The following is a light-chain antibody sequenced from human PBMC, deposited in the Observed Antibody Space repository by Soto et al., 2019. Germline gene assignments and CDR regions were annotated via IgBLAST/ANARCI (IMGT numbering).Light chain of an antibody. CDR2: LGS. Sequence: DIVMTQSPLSLPVTPGEPASISCRSSQSLLHSNGNNYFHWYLQKPGQSPQLLIYLGSNRASGVPDRFTGSGAGTEFTLKISRVEAEDVGVYYCMQALQTPPTFGQGPKLEIK. V-gene: IGKV2-28*01. CDR1: QSLLHSNGNNY. J-gene: IGKJ2*01. CDR3: MQALQTPPT.